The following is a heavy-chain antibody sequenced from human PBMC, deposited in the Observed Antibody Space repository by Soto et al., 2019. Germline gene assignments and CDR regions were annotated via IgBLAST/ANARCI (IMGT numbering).Heavy chain of an antibody. J-gene: IGHJ6*02. CDR1: GFTFGDYA. D-gene: IGHD4-17*01. Sequence: HPGGSLRLSCTASGFTFGDYAMSWFRQAPGKGLEWVGFIRSKAYGGTTEYAASVKGRFTISRDDSKSIAYLQMNSLKTEDTAVYYCTSGRNLPGYGVVYYYYGMDVRGQGTTVTVSS. CDR3: TSGRNLPGYGVVYYYYGMDV. CDR2: IRSKAYGGTT. V-gene: IGHV3-49*03.